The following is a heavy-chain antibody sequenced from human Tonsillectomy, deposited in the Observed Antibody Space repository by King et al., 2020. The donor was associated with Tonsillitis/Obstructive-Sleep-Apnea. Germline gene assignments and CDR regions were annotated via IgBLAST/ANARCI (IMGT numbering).Heavy chain of an antibody. CDR1: GFTFSSYG. J-gene: IGHJ6*03. CDR2: ISYDGSNK. V-gene: IGHV3-30*18. CDR3: AKDGSGSYYNPGDYYYYMDV. Sequence: VQLVESGGGVVQPGRSLRLSCAASGFTFSSYGMHWVRQAPGKGLEWVAVISYDGSNKYYADSVKGRFTISRDNSKNTLYLQMNSLRAEDTAVYYCAKDGSGSYYNPGDYYYYMDVWGKGTTVTVSS. D-gene: IGHD3-10*01.